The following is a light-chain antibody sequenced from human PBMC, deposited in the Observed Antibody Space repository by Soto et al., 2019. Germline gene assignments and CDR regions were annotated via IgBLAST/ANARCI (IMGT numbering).Light chain of an antibody. CDR2: EGS. Sequence: QSALTQPASASGSPGQSITISCTGTSSDVGSYNLVSWYQQHPGKAPKLMIYEGSKRPSGVSNRFSGSKSGNTASLTLSGLQAEDEADYYCCSYAGSSTDVFGTGTKVTVL. CDR1: SSDVGSYNL. V-gene: IGLV2-23*01. J-gene: IGLJ1*01. CDR3: CSYAGSSTDV.